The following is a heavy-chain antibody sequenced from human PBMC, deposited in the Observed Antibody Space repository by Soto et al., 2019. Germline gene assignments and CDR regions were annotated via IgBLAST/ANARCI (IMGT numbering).Heavy chain of an antibody. CDR3: TVWGLGIELGAA. V-gene: IGHV3-72*01. D-gene: IGHD3-16*01. CDR2: SKNKADRYIT. Sequence: EVQLVESGGGLVQPGGSLRLSCAASGFTFSNYYMDWVRQAPGKGLEWVGRSKNKADRYITEYAASVKGRCSISRDASKTSLYRQMNSLKTGDTAVYYWTVWGLGIELGAAWGQGILVTVSS. CDR1: GFTFSNYY. J-gene: IGHJ4*02.